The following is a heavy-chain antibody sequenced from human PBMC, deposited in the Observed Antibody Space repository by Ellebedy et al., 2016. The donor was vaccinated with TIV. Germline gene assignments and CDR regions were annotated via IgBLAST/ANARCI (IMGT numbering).Heavy chain of an antibody. CDR3: ATRIAAAGNSEYYGMDV. D-gene: IGHD6-13*01. Sequence: AASVKVSCKASGGTFSSYAISWVRQAPGQGLEWMGWINPNSGGTNYAQKFQGRVTMTRDTSISTAYMELSRLRSDDTAVYYCATRIAAAGNSEYYGMDVWGQGTTVTVSS. CDR1: GGTFSSYA. V-gene: IGHV1-2*02. J-gene: IGHJ6*02. CDR2: INPNSGGT.